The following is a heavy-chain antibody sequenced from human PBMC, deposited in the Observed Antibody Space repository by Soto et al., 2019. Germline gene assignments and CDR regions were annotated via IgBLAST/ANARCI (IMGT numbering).Heavy chain of an antibody. Sequence: GASVKVSGKAYGGTFSSYAISWVRQAPGQGLEWMGGIIPIFGTANYAQKFQGRVTITADKSTSTAYMELSSLRSEDTSVYYCASTPRISYYYYGKDVWGQGTTVTVSS. CDR1: GGTFSSYA. CDR2: IIPIFGTA. D-gene: IGHD2-15*01. J-gene: IGHJ6*02. CDR3: ASTPRISYYYYGKDV. V-gene: IGHV1-69*06.